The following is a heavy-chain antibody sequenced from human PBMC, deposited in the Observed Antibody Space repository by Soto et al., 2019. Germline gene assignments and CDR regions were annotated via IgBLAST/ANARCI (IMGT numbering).Heavy chain of an antibody. CDR1: GFTFSSYS. J-gene: IGHJ5*02. V-gene: IGHV3-21*01. Sequence: GGSLRLSCESPGFTFSSYSIDWVRQAPGKGLEWVSSISSSSSYIYYADSVKGRFTISRDNAKNSLYLQMNSLRAEDTAVYYCARESKDSYYDILTGSRNWFDPWGQGTLVTVSS. CDR2: ISSSSSYI. D-gene: IGHD3-9*01. CDR3: ARESKDSYYDILTGSRNWFDP.